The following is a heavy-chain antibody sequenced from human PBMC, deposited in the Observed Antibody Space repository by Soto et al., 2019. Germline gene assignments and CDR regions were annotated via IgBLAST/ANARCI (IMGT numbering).Heavy chain of an antibody. Sequence: QVQLVESGGGVVQPGRSLRLSCAASGFTFSSYGMHWVRQAPGKGLEWVAVIWYDGSNKYYADSVKGRFTISRDNSKNTLYLKMNSLRAEDTAVYYCARDSEMATPPRLYYGMDVWGQGTTVTVSS. CDR3: ARDSEMATPPRLYYGMDV. CDR1: GFTFSSYG. V-gene: IGHV3-33*01. D-gene: IGHD5-12*01. CDR2: IWYDGSNK. J-gene: IGHJ6*02.